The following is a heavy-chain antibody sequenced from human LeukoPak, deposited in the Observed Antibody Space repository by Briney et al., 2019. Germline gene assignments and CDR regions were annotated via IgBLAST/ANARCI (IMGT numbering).Heavy chain of an antibody. J-gene: IGHJ4*02. CDR2: IYWDDDK. V-gene: IGHV2-5*02. D-gene: IGHD3-10*01. CDR3: AHAPYYYGSGRFDY. Sequence: SGPTLVKPTQTLTLTCTFSGFSLSTSGVGVGWIRQPPGKALEWLALIYWDDDKRYSSSLKSRLTITKDTSKNQVVLTMTNMDPVDTATYYCAHAPYYYGSGRFDYWGQGTLVTVSS. CDR1: GFSLSTSGVG.